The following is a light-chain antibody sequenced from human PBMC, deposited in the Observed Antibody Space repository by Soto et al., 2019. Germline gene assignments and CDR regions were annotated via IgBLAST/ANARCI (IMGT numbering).Light chain of an antibody. CDR3: LQDYNYPLT. J-gene: IGKJ4*01. CDR1: QDIGND. Sequence: AIQMTQSPSSLSASVGDSVTITCRASQDIGNDLGWYQQKPGKAPKLLIYATSSSQGGVPSRFSGSGSGTDFTLTISSLQPEDFATYYCLQDYNYPLTFGGGTKVDIK. CDR2: ATS. V-gene: IGKV1-6*01.